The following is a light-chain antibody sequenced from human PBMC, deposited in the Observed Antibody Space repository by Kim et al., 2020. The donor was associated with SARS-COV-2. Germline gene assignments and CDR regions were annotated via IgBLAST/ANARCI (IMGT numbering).Light chain of an antibody. CDR1: QGISSY. V-gene: IGKV1-17*03. Sequence: DIQMTQSPSAMSASVGDRVTITCRASQGISSYLAWFQQKPGQVPKRLIYAASSLQSGVPSRFSGSGSGTEFTLTISSLQPEDFATDYCLQHDSYPLTFGGGTKLEIK. J-gene: IGKJ4*01. CDR3: LQHDSYPLT. CDR2: AAS.